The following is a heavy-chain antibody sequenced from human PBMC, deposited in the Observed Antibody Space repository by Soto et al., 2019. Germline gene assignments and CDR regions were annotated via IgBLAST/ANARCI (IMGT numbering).Heavy chain of an antibody. J-gene: IGHJ5*02. V-gene: IGHV4-4*02. CDR2: VYHTGDT. CDR3: AREIVTAGGNNYFDP. D-gene: IGHD2-21*02. CDR1: GGTVASSHW. Sequence: QVQLQESGPRLVKPSGSLSLTCGVSGGTVASSHWWSWVRQSPGGRLEWIGNVYHTGDTNLNPSLQSRVTSSVEQSNNPFSMLLNSLTAADTAVYFCAREIVTAGGNNYFDPWGPGTLVTVSS.